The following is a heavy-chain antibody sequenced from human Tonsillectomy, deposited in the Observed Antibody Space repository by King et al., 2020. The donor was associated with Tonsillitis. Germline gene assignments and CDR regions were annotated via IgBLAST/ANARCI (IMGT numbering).Heavy chain of an antibody. CDR3: AKAAETSGYYYERYFDY. V-gene: IGHV3-23*04. Sequence: VQLVESGGDLIQPGGSVRLSCAASGFTFSTYAMGWVRQAPGEGLEWVSAISGNGASTYYADSVKGRFTISRDNSKNTLYLQMNSLGAADTALYYCAKAAETSGYYYERYFDYWGQGTLVTVSS. J-gene: IGHJ4*02. CDR1: GFTFSTYA. D-gene: IGHD3-22*01. CDR2: ISGNGAST.